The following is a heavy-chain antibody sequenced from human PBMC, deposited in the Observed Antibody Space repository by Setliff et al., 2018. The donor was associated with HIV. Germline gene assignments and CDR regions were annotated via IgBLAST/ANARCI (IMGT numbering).Heavy chain of an antibody. J-gene: IGHJ4*02. D-gene: IGHD1-26*01. CDR1: GYTFANYG. Sequence: ASVKVSCKASGYTFANYGFSWVRQAPGQGLEWMGWISAYNGNTNYAQKVQGRVTMTTDPSTSTVYMGLRSLRSDDTAVYYCARDSALIVGAARFYFDYWGQGTLVTVSS. CDR2: ISAYNGNT. V-gene: IGHV1-18*01. CDR3: ARDSALIVGAARFYFDY.